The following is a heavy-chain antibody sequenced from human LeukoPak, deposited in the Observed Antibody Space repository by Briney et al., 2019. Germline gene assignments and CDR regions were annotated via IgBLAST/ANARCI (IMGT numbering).Heavy chain of an antibody. J-gene: IGHJ4*02. V-gene: IGHV3-21*01. Sequence: PGGSLRLSCAVSGFTFTNYWMSWARQAPGKGLEWVSSISSSSSYIYYADSVKGRFTISRDNAKNSLYLQMNSLRAEDTAVYYCARVYQYRSEAGATTRYFDYWGQGTLVTVSS. CDR1: GFTFTNYW. D-gene: IGHD1-26*01. CDR2: ISSSSSYI. CDR3: ARVYQYRSEAGATTRYFDY.